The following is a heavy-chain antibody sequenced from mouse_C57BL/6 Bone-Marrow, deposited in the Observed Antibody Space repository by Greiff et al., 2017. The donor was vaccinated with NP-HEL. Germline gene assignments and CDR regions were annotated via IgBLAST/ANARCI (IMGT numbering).Heavy chain of an antibody. Sequence: EVMLVESGGGLVQSGRSLRLSCATSGFTFSDFYMEWVRQAPGKGLEWIAASRNKANDYTTEYSASVKGRFIVSRDTSQSILYLQMNALRAEDTAIYYCARDANYYGSSPYWYFDVWGTGTTVTVSS. CDR3: ARDANYYGSSPYWYFDV. D-gene: IGHD1-1*01. V-gene: IGHV7-1*01. CDR1: GFTFSDFY. CDR2: SRNKANDYTT. J-gene: IGHJ1*03.